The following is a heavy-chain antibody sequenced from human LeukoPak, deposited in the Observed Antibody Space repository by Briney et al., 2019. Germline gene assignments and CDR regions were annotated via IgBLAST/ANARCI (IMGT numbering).Heavy chain of an antibody. CDR3: ARDPDTSGWAPYYLDY. Sequence: GESLNISCAASGFTFSSYNMNWVRQAPGKGLEWVSSISSSSAYIYYAASVKGRFTISRDNAKNSLYLQMNSLRAEDTAVYYCARDPDTSGWAPYYLDYWGLGTLVTVSS. V-gene: IGHV3-21*01. D-gene: IGHD6-19*01. CDR1: GFTFSSYN. CDR2: ISSSSAYI. J-gene: IGHJ4*02.